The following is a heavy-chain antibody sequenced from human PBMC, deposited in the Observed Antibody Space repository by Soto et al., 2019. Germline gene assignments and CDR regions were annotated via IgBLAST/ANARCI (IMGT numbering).Heavy chain of an antibody. CDR1: GFTFSTYW. CDR2: IGGGGGST. J-gene: IGHJ4*02. CDR3: AKGNVAVAGPFFDY. Sequence: PGGSLRLSCAASGFTFSTYWMHWVRQVPGKGLEWVSAIGGGGGSTYYADSVKGRFTVSRDNAKNTLYLQMNSLRAEDTAVYYCAKGNVAVAGPFFDYWGQGTLVTVSS. V-gene: IGHV3-23*01. D-gene: IGHD6-19*01.